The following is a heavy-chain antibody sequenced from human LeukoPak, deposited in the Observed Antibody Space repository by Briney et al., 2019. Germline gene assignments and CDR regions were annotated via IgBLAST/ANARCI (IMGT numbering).Heavy chain of an antibody. V-gene: IGHV3-21*01. CDR1: RFTFSSYS. J-gene: IGHJ5*02. D-gene: IGHD3-10*01. CDR2: ISSSSSYI. CDR3: ARDYYGSGRSGWFDP. Sequence: GGSLRLSCAASRFTFSSYSMNWVRQAPGKGLEWVSSISSSSSYIYYADSVKGRFTISRDNAKNSLYLQMNSLRAEDTAVYYCARDYYGSGRSGWFDPWGQGTLVTVSS.